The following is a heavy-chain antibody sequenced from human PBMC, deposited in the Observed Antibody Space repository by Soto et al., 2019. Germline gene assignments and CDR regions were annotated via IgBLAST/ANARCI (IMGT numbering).Heavy chain of an antibody. CDR2: IIPIFGTA. Sequence: ASVKVSCKASGGTFSSYAISWVRQAPGQGLEWMGGIIPIFGTANYAQKFQGRVTITADKSTSTAYMELSSLRSEDTAVYYCARLTATAAAGNDYWGQGTLVTVSS. V-gene: IGHV1-69*06. J-gene: IGHJ4*02. CDR3: ARLTATAAAGNDY. D-gene: IGHD6-13*01. CDR1: GGTFSSYA.